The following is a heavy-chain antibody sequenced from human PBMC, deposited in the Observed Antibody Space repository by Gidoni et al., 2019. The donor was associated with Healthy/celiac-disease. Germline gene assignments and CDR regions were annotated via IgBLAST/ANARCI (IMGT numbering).Heavy chain of an antibody. D-gene: IGHD2-15*01. V-gene: IGHV3-30-3*01. CDR2: RSYDGSNK. Sequence: QVQLVESGGGVVQPGRSLRLSCAASGFTFSSYAMHWVRQAPGKGLEWVAVRSYDGSNKYYADSVKGRFTISRDNSKNTLYLQMNSLRAEDTAVYCCAREGGSGPGDYWGQGTLVTVSS. CDR3: AREGGSGPGDY. CDR1: GFTFSSYA. J-gene: IGHJ4*02.